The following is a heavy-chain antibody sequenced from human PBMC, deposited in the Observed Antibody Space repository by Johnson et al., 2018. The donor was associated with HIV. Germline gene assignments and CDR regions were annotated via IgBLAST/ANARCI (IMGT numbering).Heavy chain of an antibody. CDR2: IKQDGSEN. CDR1: GFTFSSYA. Sequence: VQLVESGGGLVQPGGSLRLSCAASGFTFSSYAMSWVRQAPGPGLEWVANIKQDGSENYYVDSVKGRFSISRDNVKNSLYLQMNSLRVEDTAVYYCARGRGALDIWGQWTMVTVSS. CDR3: ARGRGALDI. J-gene: IGHJ3*02. V-gene: IGHV3-7*03. D-gene: IGHD3-16*01.